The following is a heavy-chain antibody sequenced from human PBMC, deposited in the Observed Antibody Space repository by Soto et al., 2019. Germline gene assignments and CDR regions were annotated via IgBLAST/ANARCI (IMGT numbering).Heavy chain of an antibody. Sequence: QAGGSLRLSCAASGFTFSTYGMSWVRQAPGRGLEWVSAISGSGGTTYYADSVKGRFTISRDNSNNMLYLQMNSLRAEDTAIYYCAKGPGYCSGGSCYSSYYYGMDVWGQGTTVTVSS. J-gene: IGHJ6*02. V-gene: IGHV3-23*01. CDR3: AKGPGYCSGGSCYSSYYYGMDV. CDR1: GFTFSTYG. CDR2: ISGSGGTT. D-gene: IGHD2-15*01.